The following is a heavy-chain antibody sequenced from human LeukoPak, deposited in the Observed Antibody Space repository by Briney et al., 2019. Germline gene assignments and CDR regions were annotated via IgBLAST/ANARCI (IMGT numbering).Heavy chain of an antibody. J-gene: IGHJ2*01. CDR1: GYTFTSYY. CDR3: ARRLSGWYSFDL. Sequence: GASVKVSCKASGYTFTSYYMHWVRQAPGQGLEWMGIINPSGGSTSYAQKFQGRVTMTRNTSISTAYMELSSLRSEDTAVYYCARRLSGWYSFDLWGRGTLVTVSS. V-gene: IGHV1-46*01. D-gene: IGHD6-19*01. CDR2: INPSGGST.